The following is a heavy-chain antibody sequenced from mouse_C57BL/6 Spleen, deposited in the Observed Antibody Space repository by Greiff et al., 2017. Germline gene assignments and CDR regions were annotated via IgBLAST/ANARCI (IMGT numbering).Heavy chain of an antibody. Sequence: VQLKQSGAELVKPGASVKLSCTASGFNIKDYYMHWVKQRTEKGLEWIGRIDPEDGETKYDPKFKGKATITADTSSNTAYLQLSSLTSEYTAVYYCAREDYDDAMDYWGQGTSVTVSS. CDR2: IDPEDGET. CDR3: AREDYDDAMDY. D-gene: IGHD2-4*01. V-gene: IGHV14-2*01. J-gene: IGHJ4*01. CDR1: GFNIKDYY.